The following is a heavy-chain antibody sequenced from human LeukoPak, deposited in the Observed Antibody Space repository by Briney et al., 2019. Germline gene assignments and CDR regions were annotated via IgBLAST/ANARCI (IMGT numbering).Heavy chain of an antibody. CDR1: GYTFTGYY. J-gene: IGHJ4*02. Sequence: GASVKVSCKASGYTFTGYYMQWVRQAPGQGLEWMGWINPNSGGTNYAQNFHGRVTMTRDTSISTAYMELRRLRSDDTAVYYCARGAHYHDSSQGYDYWGQGTLVTVSS. D-gene: IGHD3-22*01. CDR2: INPNSGGT. V-gene: IGHV1-2*02. CDR3: ARGAHYHDSSQGYDY.